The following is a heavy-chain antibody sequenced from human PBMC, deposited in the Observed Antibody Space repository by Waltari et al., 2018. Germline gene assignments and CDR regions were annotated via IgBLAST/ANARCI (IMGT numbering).Heavy chain of an antibody. D-gene: IGHD3-3*01. V-gene: IGHV4-39*01. CDR3: ARQGRFLEWLFDY. CDR1: GGSIRSSRHY. CDR2: IYYSGST. Sequence: QLQLQESGPGLVKPSETLSLTCTVSGGSIRSSRHYWGGIRQPPGKGREWIGNIYYSGSTYYNPSLKSRVTISVDTSKNQFSLKLSSVTAADTAVYYCARQGRFLEWLFDYWGQGTLVTVSS. J-gene: IGHJ4*02.